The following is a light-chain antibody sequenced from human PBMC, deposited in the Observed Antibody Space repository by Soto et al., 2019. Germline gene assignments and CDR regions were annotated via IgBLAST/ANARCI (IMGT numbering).Light chain of an antibody. Sequence: QSALAQPASVSGSPGQSITISCTTSSDDFGDFHYVSWYQQHPGKAPQLLIYDVSSRPSGVSNRFSGSQSGNTASLTISGLQPEDEAEYYSEAYSSIGTPFFVFGTGTKLTVL. CDR1: SDDFGDFHY. J-gene: IGLJ1*01. CDR2: DVS. V-gene: IGLV2-14*03. CDR3: EAYSSIGTPFFV.